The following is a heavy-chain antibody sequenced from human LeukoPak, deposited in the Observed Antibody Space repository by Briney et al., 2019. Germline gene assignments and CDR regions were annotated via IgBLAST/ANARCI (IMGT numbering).Heavy chain of an antibody. Sequence: GGSLRLSCAASGFTFSSYGMHWVRQAPGKGLEWVAVISYDGSNKYYADSVKGRFTISRDNSKNTLYLQMNSLRAEDTAVYYCATQYYYDSSGYYYGSYYYYGMDVWGQGTTVTVS. CDR2: ISYDGSNK. CDR1: GFTFSSYG. D-gene: IGHD3-22*01. CDR3: ATQYYYDSSGYYYGSYYYYGMDV. J-gene: IGHJ6*02. V-gene: IGHV3-30*03.